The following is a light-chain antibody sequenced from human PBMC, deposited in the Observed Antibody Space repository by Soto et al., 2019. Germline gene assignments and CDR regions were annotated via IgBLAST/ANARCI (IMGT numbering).Light chain of an antibody. CDR1: QSVSSN. V-gene: IGKV3-15*01. J-gene: IGKJ4*01. Sequence: EIVMTQFPATLSVSPGERATLSCRASQSVSSNLVWYQQKPGQPPRLLIYGASTRATGIPARFSGSGSGTEFTRTINSLQSEDVAVYYCQQYNNCVTFGGGTKVEI. CDR2: GAS. CDR3: QQYNNCVT.